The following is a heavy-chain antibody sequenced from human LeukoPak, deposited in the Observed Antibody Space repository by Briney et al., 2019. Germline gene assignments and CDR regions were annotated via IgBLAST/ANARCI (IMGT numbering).Heavy chain of an antibody. CDR3: ASLEYSSSGHDY. CDR1: GVSISSSSYY. V-gene: IGHV4-39*01. D-gene: IGHD6-6*01. CDR2: IYYSGST. J-gene: IGHJ4*02. Sequence: SETLSLTCTVSGVSISSSSYYWGWIRQPPGKGLEWIGSIYYSGSTYYNPSLKSRVTISVDTSKNQFSLKLSSVTAADTAVYYCASLEYSSSGHDYWGQGTLVTVSS.